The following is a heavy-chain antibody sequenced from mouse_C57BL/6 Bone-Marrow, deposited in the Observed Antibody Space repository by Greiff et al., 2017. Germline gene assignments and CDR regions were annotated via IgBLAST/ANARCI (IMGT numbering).Heavy chain of an antibody. V-gene: IGHV1-78*01. D-gene: IGHD1-1*01. Sequence: QVQLQQSDAELVKPGASVKISCKVSGYTFTDHTIHWMKQRPEQGLEWIGYIYPRDGSTKYTEKFKGKATLTADKSSSTAYMQLNSLTSEDSAVYFCHYYYGRGAMDYWGQGTSVTVSS. J-gene: IGHJ4*01. CDR2: IYPRDGST. CDR1: GYTFTDHT. CDR3: HYYYGRGAMDY.